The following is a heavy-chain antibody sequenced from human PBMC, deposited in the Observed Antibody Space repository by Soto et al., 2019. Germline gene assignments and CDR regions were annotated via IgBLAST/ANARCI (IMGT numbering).Heavy chain of an antibody. CDR2: ISSSGSTI. D-gene: IGHD1-7*01. J-gene: IGHJ4*02. Sequence: GGSLRLSCAASGFTFSDYYLSWIRQAPGTGLEWVSYISSSGSTIYYADSVKGRFTISRDNAKNSLYLQMNSLRAEDTAVYYCARDVSGTTFDYWGQGTLVTVSS. V-gene: IGHV3-11*01. CDR1: GFTFSDYY. CDR3: ARDVSGTTFDY.